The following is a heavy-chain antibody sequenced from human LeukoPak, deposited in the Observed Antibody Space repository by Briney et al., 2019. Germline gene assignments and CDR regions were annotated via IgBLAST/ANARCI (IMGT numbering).Heavy chain of an antibody. D-gene: IGHD1-26*01. CDR2: INPNSGGT. Sequence: GASVKVSCKASGYTFTDHYIHWVRQAPGQGLEWMGWINPNSGGTKYAQKFQGGVTITRDTSISTAYMELSKLRSDDTAVYSCARDYGFYSGLYFFDYWGQGTLVTVSS. CDR1: GYTFTDHY. J-gene: IGHJ4*02. CDR3: ARDYGFYSGLYFFDY. V-gene: IGHV1-2*02.